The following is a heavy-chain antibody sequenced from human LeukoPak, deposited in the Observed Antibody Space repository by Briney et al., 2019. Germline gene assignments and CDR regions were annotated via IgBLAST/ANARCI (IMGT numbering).Heavy chain of an antibody. CDR2: ISPYNGNT. V-gene: IGHV1-18*01. D-gene: IGHD3-22*01. CDR1: GYTSTSYG. J-gene: IGHJ4*02. CDR3: ARVVIYYDSSGYYYVRPRYFDY. Sequence: ASVKVSCKASGYTSTSYGISWVRQAPGQGLEGMGWISPYNGNTNYAQKLQGRVTMTTDTSTSTAYMELRSLRSDDTAVYYCARVVIYYDSSGYYYVRPRYFDYWGQGTLVTVSS.